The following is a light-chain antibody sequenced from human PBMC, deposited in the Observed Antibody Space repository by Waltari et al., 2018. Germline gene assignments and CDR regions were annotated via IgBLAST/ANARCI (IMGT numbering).Light chain of an antibody. J-gene: IGLJ3*02. Sequence: QSALTQPASVSGSPGQSITIPCTGTSSDVGGYNYVSCYQQHPGKAPKLMIYDVSNRPSGVSNLFSGSKSCNTASLTISGLQAEDEADYYCSSYTSSSTLWVFGGGTKLTVL. CDR2: DVS. CDR3: SSYTSSSTLWV. CDR1: SSDVGGYNY. V-gene: IGLV2-14*03.